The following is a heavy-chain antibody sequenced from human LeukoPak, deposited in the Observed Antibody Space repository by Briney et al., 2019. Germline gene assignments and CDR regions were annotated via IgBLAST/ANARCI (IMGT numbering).Heavy chain of an antibody. CDR3: ARAPGYSSGWYLGSRWFDP. D-gene: IGHD6-19*01. J-gene: IGHJ5*02. V-gene: IGHV4-34*01. CDR1: GGSFSGYY. Sequence: KPSETLSLTCAVYGGSFSGYYWSWIRQPPGKGLEWIGEINHSGSTNYNPSLKSRVTISVDTSKNQFSLKLSSVTAADTAVYYCARAPGYSSGWYLGSRWFDPWGQGTLVTVSS. CDR2: INHSGST.